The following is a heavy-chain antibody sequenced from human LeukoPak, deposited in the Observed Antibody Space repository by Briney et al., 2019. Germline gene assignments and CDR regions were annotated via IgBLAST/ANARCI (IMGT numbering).Heavy chain of an antibody. CDR1: GYTFTSYG. J-gene: IGHJ4*02. CDR2: ISAYNGNT. CDR3: ARDKAGRYDFWSGYSVSMDYFDY. D-gene: IGHD3-3*01. V-gene: IGHV1-18*01. Sequence: GASVKVSCKASGYTFTSYGISWVRQAPGQGLEWMGWISAYNGNTNYAQKLQGRVTMTTDTSTSTAYMELRSLRSDDTAVYYCARDKAGRYDFWSGYSVSMDYFDYWGQGTLVTVSS.